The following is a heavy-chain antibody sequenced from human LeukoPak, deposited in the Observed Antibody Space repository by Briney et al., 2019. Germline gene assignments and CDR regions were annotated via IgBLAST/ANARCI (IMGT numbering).Heavy chain of an antibody. J-gene: IGHJ4*02. D-gene: IGHD7-27*01. Sequence: GASVKVSCKASGYTFTSYGISWVRQAPGQGLEWMEWISAYNGNTNYAQKLQGRVTMTTDTSTSTAYMELRSLRSDDTAVYYCAGPWGLLSSYYFDYWGQGTLVTVSS. CDR3: AGPWGLLSSYYFDY. CDR1: GYTFTSYG. CDR2: ISAYNGNT. V-gene: IGHV1-18*01.